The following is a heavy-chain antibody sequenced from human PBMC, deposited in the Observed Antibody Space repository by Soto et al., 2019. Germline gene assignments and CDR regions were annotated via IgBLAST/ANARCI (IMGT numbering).Heavy chain of an antibody. CDR3: ARTPFITIFGVVSGRGMDV. CDR1: GGSTISGGYY. CDR2: IYYSGST. J-gene: IGHJ6*02. D-gene: IGHD3-3*01. Sequence: SETLSLTCTVSGGSTISGGYYWSWIRQHPGKGLGWIGYIYYSGSTYYNPSLKSRVTISVDTSKNQFSLKLSSVTAADTAVYYCARTPFITIFGVVSGRGMDVWGQGTTVTVS. V-gene: IGHV4-31*03.